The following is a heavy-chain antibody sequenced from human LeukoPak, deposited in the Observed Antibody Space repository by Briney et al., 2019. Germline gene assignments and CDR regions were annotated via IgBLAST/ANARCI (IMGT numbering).Heavy chain of an antibody. D-gene: IGHD2-2*01. CDR1: GYTFTSYD. Sequence: VASVKVSCKASGYTFTSYDINWVRQATGQGLEWMGWMNPNSGNTGYAQKFQGRVTITRNTSISTAYMELSSLRSEDTAVYYCARAVVPAAIYYYYYYMDVWGKGTTVTVSS. V-gene: IGHV1-8*03. CDR3: ARAVVPAAIYYYYYYMDV. J-gene: IGHJ6*03. CDR2: MNPNSGNT.